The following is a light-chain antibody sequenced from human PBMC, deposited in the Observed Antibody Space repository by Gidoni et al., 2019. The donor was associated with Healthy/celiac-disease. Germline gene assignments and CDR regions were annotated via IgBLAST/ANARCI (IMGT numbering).Light chain of an antibody. Sequence: EIVVTQSPATLSLSPGERATLSCRASQSVSSHLALSPQKPGQAPRLLIDDASTRAPGSSARFSGRVSGTDFTLPLSRPEPEYFAVYFCQQRSNCPGTFGQGTKLEIK. J-gene: IGKJ2*01. V-gene: IGKV3-11*01. CDR2: DAS. CDR3: QQRSNCPGT. CDR1: QSVSSH.